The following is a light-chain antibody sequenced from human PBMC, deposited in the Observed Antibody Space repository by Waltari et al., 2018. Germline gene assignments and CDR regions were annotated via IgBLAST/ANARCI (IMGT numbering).Light chain of an antibody. Sequence: DIQMTQSPSSLSASVGDRVTITCQASQDISIRLIWYQQKPGKAPKVLSQDATNLEAGVPSRFSGSGSGTDFAVTISSLQPEDIATYYCQQYENLPRTFGHGTKVEIK. CDR3: QQYENLPRT. J-gene: IGKJ1*01. CDR2: DAT. CDR1: QDISIR. V-gene: IGKV1-33*01.